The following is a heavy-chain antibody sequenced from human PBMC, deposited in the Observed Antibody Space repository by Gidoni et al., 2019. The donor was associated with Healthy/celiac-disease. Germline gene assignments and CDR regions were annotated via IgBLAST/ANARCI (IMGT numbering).Heavy chain of an antibody. J-gene: IGHJ6*02. CDR3: ARDRSVAGKRYYGMDV. CDR1: GFTCSSYW. D-gene: IGHD6-19*01. Sequence: EVQLVESGGGLVQPGGSLRLSCAASGFTCSSYWMSWVRQAPGKGLEWVANIKQDGSEKYYVDSVKGRFTISRDNAKNSLYLQMNSLRAEDTAVYYCARDRSVAGKRYYGMDVWGQGTTVTVSS. CDR2: IKQDGSEK. V-gene: IGHV3-7*01.